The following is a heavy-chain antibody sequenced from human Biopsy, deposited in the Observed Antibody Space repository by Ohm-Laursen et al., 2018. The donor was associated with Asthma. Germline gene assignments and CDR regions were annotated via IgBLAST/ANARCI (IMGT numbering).Heavy chain of an antibody. Sequence: SLRLSCTASGFAFRSYAMNWVRQAPGKGLEWVAVISYDGSITHYADSVKGRFTVSRDNSKNTLFLQMNSLRAEDTAVYYCTRTTTVTATYAMDVWGRGTTVTVSS. CDR3: TRTTTVTATYAMDV. CDR2: ISYDGSIT. J-gene: IGHJ6*02. CDR1: GFAFRSYA. V-gene: IGHV3-30*14. D-gene: IGHD4-17*01.